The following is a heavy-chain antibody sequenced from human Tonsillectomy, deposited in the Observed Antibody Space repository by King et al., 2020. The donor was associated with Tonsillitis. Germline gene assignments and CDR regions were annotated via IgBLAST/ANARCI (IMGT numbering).Heavy chain of an antibody. V-gene: IGHV3-7*03. CDR1: GFTFSAYW. D-gene: IGHD6-25*01. CDR3: ARFNGGYDN. Sequence: VQLVESGGGLVQPGGSLRLSCAASGFTFSAYWLSWVRQAPGKGLEWVANIKQDGSEQYYADSVKGRFTISRDNAMTSLFLQMNSLRAEDTAVYFCARFNGGYDNWGQGTLLTVSS. J-gene: IGHJ4*02. CDR2: IKQDGSEQ.